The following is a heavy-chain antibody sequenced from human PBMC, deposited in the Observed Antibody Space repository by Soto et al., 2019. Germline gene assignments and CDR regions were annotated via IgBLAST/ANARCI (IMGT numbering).Heavy chain of an antibody. CDR3: ARENAYYYDSSGYYGY. CDR1: GYTFTSYY. CDR2: INPSGGST. D-gene: IGHD3-22*01. V-gene: IGHV1-46*01. Sequence: ASVKVSCKASGYTFTSYYMHWVRQAPGQGLEWMGIINPSGGSTSYAQKFQGRVTMTRDTSTSTVYMELSSLRPEDTAVYYCARENAYYYDSSGYYGYWGQGTLVTVS. J-gene: IGHJ4*02.